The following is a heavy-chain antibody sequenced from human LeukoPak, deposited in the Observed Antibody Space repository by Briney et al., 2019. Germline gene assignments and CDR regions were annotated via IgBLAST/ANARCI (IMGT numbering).Heavy chain of an antibody. J-gene: IGHJ4*02. D-gene: IGHD2-8*02. CDR3: ARQARYRSGGTCFDS. CDR2: IYSSGST. CDR1: GGSISSHH. Sequence: PSQTLSLTCTVSGGSISSHHWSWIRQPPGNGLEWIGHIYSSGSTNYIPSLKSRVTISVDTSKNQFSLKLSSVTAADTAVYFCARQARYRSGGTCFDSWGQGTLVAVSS. V-gene: IGHV4-59*08.